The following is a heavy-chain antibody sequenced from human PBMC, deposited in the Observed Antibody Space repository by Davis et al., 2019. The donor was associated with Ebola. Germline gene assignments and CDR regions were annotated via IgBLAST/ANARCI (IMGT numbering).Heavy chain of an antibody. J-gene: IGHJ5*02. Sequence: PGGSLRLSCAASGFTFSSYGMHWVRQAPGKGLEWVAVISYDGSNKYYADSVKGRFTISRDNSKNTLYLQMNSLGAEETAVYYCAKGDKADPWGQGTLVTVSS. CDR3: AKGDKADP. D-gene: IGHD2-21*02. V-gene: IGHV3-30*18. CDR1: GFTFSSYG. CDR2: ISYDGSNK.